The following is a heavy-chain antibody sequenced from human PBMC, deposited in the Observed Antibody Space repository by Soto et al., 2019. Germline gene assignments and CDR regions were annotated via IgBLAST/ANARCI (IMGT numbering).Heavy chain of an antibody. Sequence: QVQLVQSGAEVKKPGSSVKVSCKASGGTFSSYAISWVRQAPGQGLEWMGGIIPIFGTANYAQKFQGRVTITADESTSTAYMELSSLRSEDMAVYYCARDRDYGSGSYYVPYFDYWGQGALVTVSS. D-gene: IGHD3-10*01. CDR3: ARDRDYGSGSYYVPYFDY. CDR1: GGTFSSYA. CDR2: IIPIFGTA. J-gene: IGHJ4*02. V-gene: IGHV1-69*01.